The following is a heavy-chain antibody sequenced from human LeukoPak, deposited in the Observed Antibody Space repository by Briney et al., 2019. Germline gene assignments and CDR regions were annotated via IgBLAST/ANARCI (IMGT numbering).Heavy chain of an antibody. CDR2: IYYSGST. CDR1: GGSISSSSYY. Sequence: MASETLSLTCTVSGGSISSSSYYWGWIRQPPGKGLEWIGSIYYSGSTYYNPSLKSRVTISVDTSKNQFSLKLSSVTAADTAVYYCARVPEAFDIWGQGTMVTVSS. V-gene: IGHV4-39*07. CDR3: ARVPEAFDI. J-gene: IGHJ3*02.